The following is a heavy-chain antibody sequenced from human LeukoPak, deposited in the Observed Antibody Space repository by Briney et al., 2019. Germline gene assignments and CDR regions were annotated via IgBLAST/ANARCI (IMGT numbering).Heavy chain of an antibody. CDR1: GFTFSHNW. CDR2: IRPDGSEE. V-gene: IGHV3-7*01. D-gene: IGHD1-7*01. Sequence: PGGSLRPSCTASGFTFSHNWMSWVRQAPGKGLEWVASIRPDGSEEYYMDSVKGRFTISRDNAKNSLYLQMNSLRAEDTALYYCAKLLGTVTTYDYWGQGTLVTVSS. J-gene: IGHJ4*02. CDR3: AKLLGTVTTYDY.